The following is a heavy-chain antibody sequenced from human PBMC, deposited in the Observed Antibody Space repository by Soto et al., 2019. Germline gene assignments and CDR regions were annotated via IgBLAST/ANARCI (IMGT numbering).Heavy chain of an antibody. J-gene: IGHJ4*02. D-gene: IGHD2-21*01. CDR1: GYTFTSYY. CDR2: INPSGGST. V-gene: IGHV1-46*01. CDR3: ARSIELYYFDY. Sequence: QVQLVQSGAEVKKPGASVKVSCKASGYTFTSYYMHWVRQAPGQGLEWMGIINPSGGSTSYAQKFQGRVTMTRDTSTSTVYLELSSLRSEDTAVYYCARSIELYYFDYWGQGTLVTVSS.